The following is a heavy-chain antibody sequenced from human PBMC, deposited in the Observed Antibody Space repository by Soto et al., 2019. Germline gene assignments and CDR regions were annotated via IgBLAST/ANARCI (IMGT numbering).Heavy chain of an antibody. CDR3: ARDWRGAEGFDP. V-gene: IGHV4-59*12. Sequence: SETLSLTCTVSGGSISSDYWSWIRQPPGKGLEWIGYIYYSGSINYNPSLESRVAISVDTSKNQFSLKLTSVTAADTAVYFCARDWRGAEGFDPWGQGTLVTVSS. J-gene: IGHJ5*02. D-gene: IGHD3-3*01. CDR1: GGSISSDY. CDR2: IYYSGSI.